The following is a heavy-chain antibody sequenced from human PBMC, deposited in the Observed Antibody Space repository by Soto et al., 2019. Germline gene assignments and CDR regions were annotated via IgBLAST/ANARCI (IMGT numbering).Heavy chain of an antibody. CDR1: GFTFSSYA. Sequence: EVQLLESGGGLVQPGGSLRLSCAASGFTFSSYAMSWVRQAPGKGLEWVPAISGSGGSTYYEDSMKGRFTISRDNSKNTLYLQMNSLTAEDTAVYYCARGVVVAATGDGPSRWGQGTLVTVSS. D-gene: IGHD2-15*01. CDR3: ARGVVVAATGDGPSR. CDR2: ISGSGGST. J-gene: IGHJ4*02. V-gene: IGHV3-23*01.